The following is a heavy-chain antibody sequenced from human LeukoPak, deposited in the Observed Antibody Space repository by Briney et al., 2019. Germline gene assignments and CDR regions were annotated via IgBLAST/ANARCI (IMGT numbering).Heavy chain of an antibody. D-gene: IGHD2-21*01. CDR3: AKAPVTTCRGAYCYPFDY. Sequence: GGSLRLSCAASGFTLSSYWMSWVRQAPGKGLEWVANIKQDGSEKYYVDSVKGRFTISRDNGKNSLYLQMNSLRAEDTAVYYCAKAPVTTCRGAYCYPFDYWGQGTLVTVSS. J-gene: IGHJ4*02. V-gene: IGHV3-7*01. CDR2: IKQDGSEK. CDR1: GFTLSSYW.